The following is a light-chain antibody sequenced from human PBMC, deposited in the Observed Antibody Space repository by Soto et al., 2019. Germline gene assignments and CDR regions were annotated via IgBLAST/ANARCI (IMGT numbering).Light chain of an antibody. J-gene: IGKJ5*01. CDR2: AAS. Sequence: DIQMTQSPSSLSASVGDRVTITCRASQSISSYLNWYQQKPGKAPKLLIYAASSLQSGVPSRFSGSGSGTDFTPTISSLQPEDFATYYCQQSYSTPLGFGQGTRLEIK. CDR1: QSISSY. V-gene: IGKV1-39*01. CDR3: QQSYSTPLG.